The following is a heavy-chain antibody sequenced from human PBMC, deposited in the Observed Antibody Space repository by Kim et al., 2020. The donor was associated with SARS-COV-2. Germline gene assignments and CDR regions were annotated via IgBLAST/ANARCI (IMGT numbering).Heavy chain of an antibody. Sequence: ADYVKGRFTISRDKAKNTLFLQMNSLRAEDTAVYYCARDQTESGPTTFDYWGQGTLVTVS. CDR3: ARDQTESGPTTFDY. V-gene: IGHV3-74*01. J-gene: IGHJ4*02. D-gene: IGHD1-26*01.